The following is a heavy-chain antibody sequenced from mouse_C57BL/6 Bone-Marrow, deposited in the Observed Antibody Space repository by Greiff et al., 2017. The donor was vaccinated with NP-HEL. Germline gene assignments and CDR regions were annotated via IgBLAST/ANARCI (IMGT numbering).Heavy chain of an antibody. D-gene: IGHD1-1*01. CDR2: LRNKANGYTT. J-gene: IGHJ4*01. CDR3: ARPLRYGSSSYYAMDY. Sequence: EVKLEESGGGLVQPGGSLSLSCAASGFTFTDYYMSWVRQPPGKALEWLGFLRNKANGYTTEYSASVKGRFTISRDNSQSILYLQMNARRAEDSATYYCARPLRYGSSSYYAMDYWGQGTSVTVAS. V-gene: IGHV7-3*01. CDR1: GFTFTDYY.